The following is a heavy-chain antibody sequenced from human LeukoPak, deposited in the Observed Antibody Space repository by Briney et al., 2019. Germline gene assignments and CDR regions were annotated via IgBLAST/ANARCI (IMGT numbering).Heavy chain of an antibody. CDR3: ASWEVDTAFGMDV. CDR2: ISSSSSYI. D-gene: IGHD5-18*01. CDR1: GFTFSSYS. V-gene: IGHV3-21*01. J-gene: IGHJ6*02. Sequence: GGSLRLPCAASGFTFSSYSMNWVRQAPGKGLEWVSSISSSSSYIYYADSVKGRFTISRDNAKNSLYLQMNSLRAEDTAVYYCASWEVDTAFGMDVWGQGTTVTVSS.